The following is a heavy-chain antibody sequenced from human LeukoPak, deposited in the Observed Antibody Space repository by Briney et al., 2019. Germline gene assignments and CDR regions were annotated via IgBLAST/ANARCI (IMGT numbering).Heavy chain of an antibody. CDR3: ARFPGDYYYGMDV. CDR2: IYHSGST. Sequence: PSGTLSLTCAVSGGSISSSNWWSWVRQPPGKGLEWIGEIYHSGSTNYNPFLKSRVTISVDKSKNQFPLKLSSVTAADTAVYYCARFPGDYYYGMDVWGKGTTVTVSS. V-gene: IGHV4-4*02. J-gene: IGHJ6*04. D-gene: IGHD1-14*01. CDR1: GGSISSSNW.